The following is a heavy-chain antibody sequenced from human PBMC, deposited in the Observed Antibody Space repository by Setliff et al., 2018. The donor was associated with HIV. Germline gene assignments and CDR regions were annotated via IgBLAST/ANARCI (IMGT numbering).Heavy chain of an antibody. Sequence: SETLSLTCAVYGGSFSGYHWSWIRQPAGKGLEWIGRIYTSGSTNYNPSLKSRVTISVDTSKNQFSLKLTSVTAADTAVNYCARYSPRGYTLTGPYWGQGTLVTVSS. CDR1: GGSFSGYH. V-gene: IGHV4-59*10. CDR3: ARYSPRGYTLTGPY. D-gene: IGHD6-25*01. CDR2: IYTSGST. J-gene: IGHJ4*02.